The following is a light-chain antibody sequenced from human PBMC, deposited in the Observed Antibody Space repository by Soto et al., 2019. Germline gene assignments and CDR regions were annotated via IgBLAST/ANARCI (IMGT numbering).Light chain of an antibody. J-gene: IGLJ1*01. Sequence: QSVLTQPASVSGSPGQSITISCTGTSSDVGGYNYVSWYQQHPDKAPKLMIYDVSNRPSGVSNRFSGSKSGNTASLTISGLQAEDEADYYCSSYTSSSTYVFG. CDR3: SSYTSSSTYV. CDR1: SSDVGGYNY. CDR2: DVS. V-gene: IGLV2-14*03.